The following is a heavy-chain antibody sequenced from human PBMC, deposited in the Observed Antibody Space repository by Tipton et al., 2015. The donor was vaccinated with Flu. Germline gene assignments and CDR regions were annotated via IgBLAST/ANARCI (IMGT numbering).Heavy chain of an antibody. CDR3: AKALRPYHYDRSGYWFEPFDY. CDR1: GFIFSSYA. V-gene: IGHV3-23*01. CDR2: FGGTGGAT. D-gene: IGHD3-22*01. J-gene: IGHJ4*02. Sequence: SLRLSCAASGFIFSSYATSWVRQAPGKGLEWVSVFGGTGGATYHADSVKGRFTISRDNSRNTLYLQMNSLRVEDTAVYYCAKALRPYHYDRSGYWFEPFDYWGQGTLVTVSS.